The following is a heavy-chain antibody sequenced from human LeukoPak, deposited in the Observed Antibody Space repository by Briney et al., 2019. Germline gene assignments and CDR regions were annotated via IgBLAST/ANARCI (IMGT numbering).Heavy chain of an antibody. CDR2: LYYSGST. V-gene: IGHV4-59*01. CDR1: GGSISSYY. D-gene: IGHD6-19*01. J-gene: IGHJ3*02. CDR3: ARAGIAVAGVSAFDI. Sequence: PSETLSLTCTVSGGSISSYYWSWIRQPPGQGLEWIGYLYYSGSTNYNPSLKSRVTISVDTSKDQFSLKLSSVTAADTAVYYCARAGIAVAGVSAFDIWGQGTMVTVSS.